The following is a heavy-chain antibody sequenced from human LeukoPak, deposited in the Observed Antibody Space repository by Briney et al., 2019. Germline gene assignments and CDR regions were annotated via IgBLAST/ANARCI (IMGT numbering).Heavy chain of an antibody. CDR3: VKDSSWMGEYYFDY. CDR1: GFTFSSYG. CDR2: ISYDGSNK. V-gene: IGHV3-30*18. D-gene: IGHD5-12*01. J-gene: IGHJ4*02. Sequence: PGGSLRLSCAASGFTFSSYGMHWVRQAPGKGLEWVAVISYDGSNKYYADSVKGRFTISRDNSKNTVYLQMNSLRAEDTAVYYCVKDSSWMGEYYFDYWGQGTLVTVSS.